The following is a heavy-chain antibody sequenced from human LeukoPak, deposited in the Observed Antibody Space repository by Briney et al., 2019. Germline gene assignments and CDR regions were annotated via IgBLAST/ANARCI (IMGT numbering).Heavy chain of an antibody. V-gene: IGHV1-18*01. CDR1: GYTFTSYG. J-gene: IGHJ4*02. Sequence: ASVKVSCKASGYTFTSYGISWVRQAPGQGLEWMGWISAYNGNTNYAQKLQGRVTMTTDTSTSTAYMELRSLRSDDTAVYYCARAPEYYYDSSGSDFDYWGQGTLVTVSS. CDR3: ARAPEYYYDSSGSDFDY. CDR2: ISAYNGNT. D-gene: IGHD3-22*01.